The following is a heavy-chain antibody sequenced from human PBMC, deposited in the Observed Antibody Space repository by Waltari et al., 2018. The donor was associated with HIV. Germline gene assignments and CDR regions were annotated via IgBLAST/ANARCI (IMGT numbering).Heavy chain of an antibody. CDR1: GFMFNKFA. CDR3: ATLYSSSADY. CDR2: IGSSAGVA. D-gene: IGHD6-6*01. Sequence: EVQVLESGGDLVQPGGSLRVSCVGHGFMFNKFAINWVRQAPGKGREWVSRIGSSAGVAKYADAVQGRFIISRDHSKNTVSLQMSSLRAEDTGIYYCATLYSSSADYWGRGTLVTVSS. V-gene: IGHV3-23*01. J-gene: IGHJ4*02.